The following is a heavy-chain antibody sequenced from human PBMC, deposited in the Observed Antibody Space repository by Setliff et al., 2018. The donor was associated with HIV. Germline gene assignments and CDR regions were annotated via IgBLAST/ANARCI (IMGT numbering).Heavy chain of an antibody. Sequence: KTSETLSLTCTVSGGSISNYYWSWIRQPPGKGLEWIGYIYISGTTNYNPSLKNRVTMSLDTSKTQVSLRLTSVTAADTAVYYCARRSIVGVTRGFYYYGLDVWGQGTAVTVSS. CDR1: GGSISNYY. CDR3: ARRSIVGVTRGFYYYGLDV. V-gene: IGHV4-4*09. D-gene: IGHD1-26*01. J-gene: IGHJ6*02. CDR2: IYISGTT.